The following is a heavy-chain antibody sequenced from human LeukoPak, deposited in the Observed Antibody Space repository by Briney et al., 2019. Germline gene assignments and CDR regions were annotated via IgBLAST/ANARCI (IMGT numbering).Heavy chain of an antibody. Sequence: ASVKVSCKASGYTFTGYYMHWVRQAPGQGLEWMGWINPNSGGTNYAQKFQGRVTMTRDTSISTAYMELSRLRSDDTAVYYCARSTYGDYGDDAFDIWGQGTMVTVSS. V-gene: IGHV1-2*02. CDR3: ARSTYGDYGDDAFDI. CDR1: GYTFTGYY. CDR2: INPNSGGT. D-gene: IGHD4-17*01. J-gene: IGHJ3*02.